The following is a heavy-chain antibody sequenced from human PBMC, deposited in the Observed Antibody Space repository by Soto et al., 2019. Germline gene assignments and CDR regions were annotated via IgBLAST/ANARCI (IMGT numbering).Heavy chain of an antibody. CDR2: IYHSGST. CDR1: GGSISSGGYS. CDR3: ARAPARYYYDSSGYYYGDYFDY. D-gene: IGHD3-22*01. J-gene: IGHJ4*02. V-gene: IGHV4-30-2*01. Sequence: QLQLQESGSGLVKPSQTLSLTCAVSGGSISSGGYSWSWIRQPPGKGLEWIGNIYHSGSTYYNPSLKSGVTISVDRSKNQFSLKLSSVTAADTAVYYCARAPARYYYDSSGYYYGDYFDYWGQGTLVTVSS.